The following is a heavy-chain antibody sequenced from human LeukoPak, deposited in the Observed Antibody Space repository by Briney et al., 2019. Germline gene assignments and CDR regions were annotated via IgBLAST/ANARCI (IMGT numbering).Heavy chain of an antibody. D-gene: IGHD3-22*01. J-gene: IGHJ3*01. V-gene: IGHV3-23*01. Sequence: GGSLRLSCEASGFTFGSYAMTWVRQAPGKGLDWVSVIGASGADTFYADSVKGRFTISRDNAKNTLYLHMRSLRAEDTAVYFCARRPRDSSGYYLGAFHAWGQGTTVTVSS. CDR3: ARRPRDSSGYYLGAFHA. CDR1: GFTFGSYA. CDR2: IGASGADT.